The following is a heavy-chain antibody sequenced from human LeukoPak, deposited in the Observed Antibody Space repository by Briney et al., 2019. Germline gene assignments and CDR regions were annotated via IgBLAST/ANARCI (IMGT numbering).Heavy chain of an antibody. J-gene: IGHJ4*02. V-gene: IGHV3-23*01. D-gene: IGHD1/OR15-1a*01. CDR1: GFTFTNYP. Sequence: QPGGSLRLSCAASGFTFTNYPMSWVRQAPGKGLEWVPGISGSGASTYYEDSVKGRFTISRDISKNTPYLQMNSLRVEDTAVYYCVKDEENNRWGVFAHWGQGTLVTVSS. CDR3: VKDEENNRWGVFAH. CDR2: ISGSGAST.